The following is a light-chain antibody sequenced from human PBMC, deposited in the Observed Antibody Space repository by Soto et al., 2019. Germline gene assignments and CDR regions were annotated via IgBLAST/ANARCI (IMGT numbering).Light chain of an antibody. CDR3: QQYNNWPQT. CDR1: QSVSSN. J-gene: IGKJ1*01. V-gene: IGKV3-15*01. CDR2: GAS. Sequence: EIVMTQSPATLSVSPGERATLSCRASQSVSSNLAWFQQKSGQAPRLLIYGASTRVTGIPARFSGSGSGTEFTLTITSLQSEDFAVYYCQQYNNWPQTFGQGTKVDIK.